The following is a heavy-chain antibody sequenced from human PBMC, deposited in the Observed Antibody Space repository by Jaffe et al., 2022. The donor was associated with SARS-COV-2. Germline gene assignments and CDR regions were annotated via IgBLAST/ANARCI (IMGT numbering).Heavy chain of an antibody. CDR1: GGSFSGYY. D-gene: IGHD3-10*01. V-gene: IGHV4-34*01. CDR3: ASHYGSGTPDY. J-gene: IGHJ4*02. CDR2: INHSGST. Sequence: QVQLQQWGAGLLKPSETLSLTCAVYGGSFSGYYWSWIRQPPGKGLEWIGEINHSGSTNYNPSLKSRVTISVDTSKNQFSLKLSSVTAADTAVYYCASHYGSGTPDYWGQGTLVTVSS.